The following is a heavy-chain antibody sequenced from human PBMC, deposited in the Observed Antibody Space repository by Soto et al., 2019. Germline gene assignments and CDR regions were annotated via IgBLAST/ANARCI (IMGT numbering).Heavy chain of an antibody. CDR3: AKSGSLPGFGELFSRNYYYYYMDV. J-gene: IGHJ6*03. Sequence: GGSLRLSCAASGFTFSSYAMSWVRQAPGKGLEWVSAISGSGGSTYYADSVKGRFTISRDNSKNTLYLQMNSLRAEDTAVYYCAKSGSLPGFGELFSRNYYYYYMDVWGKGTTVTVSS. D-gene: IGHD3-10*01. CDR2: ISGSGGST. CDR1: GFTFSSYA. V-gene: IGHV3-23*01.